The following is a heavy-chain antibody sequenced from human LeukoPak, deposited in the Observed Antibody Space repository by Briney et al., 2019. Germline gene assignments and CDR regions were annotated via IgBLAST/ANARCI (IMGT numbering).Heavy chain of an antibody. V-gene: IGHV1-24*01. CDR1: GYTLTELS. CDR3: ATDLPYGDYVPQFDY. J-gene: IGHJ4*02. Sequence: ASVKVSCKVSGYTLTELSMHWVRQAPGKGLEWMGGFDPEDGETIYAQKFQGRVTMTEDTSTDTAYMELSSLRSEDTAVYYCATDLPYGDYVPQFDYWGQGTLVTVSS. CDR2: FDPEDGET. D-gene: IGHD4-17*01.